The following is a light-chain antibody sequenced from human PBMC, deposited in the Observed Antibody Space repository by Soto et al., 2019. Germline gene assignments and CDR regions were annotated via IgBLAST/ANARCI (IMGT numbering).Light chain of an antibody. J-gene: IGKJ1*01. V-gene: IGKV1-39*01. Sequence: DIQMTQSPSSLSASVGDRVTITCRASQSISNYLNWYQQRPGKAPKLLIYAAFSLQSGVPSRFSGSGSGTHFTLTIRSLQPEDFATYYCQQSYSTPRTFGQGTKVEIK. CDR2: AAF. CDR3: QQSYSTPRT. CDR1: QSISNY.